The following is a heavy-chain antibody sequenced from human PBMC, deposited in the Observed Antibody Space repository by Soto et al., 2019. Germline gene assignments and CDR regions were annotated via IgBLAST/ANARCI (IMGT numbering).Heavy chain of an antibody. D-gene: IGHD2-2*01. CDR1: GFTFSSYA. Sequence: GGSLRLSCAASGFTFSSYAMSWVRQAPGKGLEWVSAISGSGGSTYYADSVKGRFTISRDNSKNTLYLQMNSLRAEDKAVDYYAKPYAAYCSSTSCLEYFQHWGQGTLVTVSS. CDR2: ISGSGGST. J-gene: IGHJ1*01. CDR3: AKPYAAYCSSTSCLEYFQH. V-gene: IGHV3-23*01.